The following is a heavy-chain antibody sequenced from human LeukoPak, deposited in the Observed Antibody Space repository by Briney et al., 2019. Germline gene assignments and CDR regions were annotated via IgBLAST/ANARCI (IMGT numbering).Heavy chain of an antibody. D-gene: IGHD6-19*01. CDR3: VTEPPASGWAFWS. J-gene: IGHJ5*02. CDR2: VWRGGNYK. CDR1: GFNFETHA. Sequence: GRSLRLSCSASGFNFETHAMHWVRQAPGKGLEWVAMVWRGGNYKFYGDSVKGRFTISRDDSRSALYLQMDSLRAEDTAVYYCVTEPPASGWAFWSWGQGALVTVSS. V-gene: IGHV3-33*01.